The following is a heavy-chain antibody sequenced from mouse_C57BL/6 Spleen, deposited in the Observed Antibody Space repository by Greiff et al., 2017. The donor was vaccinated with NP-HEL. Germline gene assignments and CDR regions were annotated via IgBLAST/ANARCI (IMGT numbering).Heavy chain of an antibody. CDR2: ISDGGSYT. J-gene: IGHJ4*01. Sequence: EVQLVESGGGLVKPGGSLKLSCAASGFTFSSYAMSWVRQTPEKRLEWVATISDGGSYTYYPDNVKGRFTISRDNAKNNLYLQMSHLKSEDTAMYYCAREAYYGSSHYYAMDYWGQGTSVTVSS. CDR1: GFTFSSYA. V-gene: IGHV5-4*01. CDR3: AREAYYGSSHYYAMDY. D-gene: IGHD1-1*01.